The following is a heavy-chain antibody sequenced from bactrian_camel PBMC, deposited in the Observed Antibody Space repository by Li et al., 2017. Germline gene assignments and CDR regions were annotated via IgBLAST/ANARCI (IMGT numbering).Heavy chain of an antibody. CDR1: GFSATRYC. D-gene: IGHD5*01. CDR3: AADWGPCNSRFRGPFDY. J-gene: IGHJ6*01. CDR2: MNWKSETT. V-gene: IGHV3-3*01. Sequence: HVQLVESGGGSVQSGGSLRLECAASGFSATRYCSGWFRQAPGNEREGVAVMNWKSETTYADSVKGRFTIFRDNAENTLYLQMNSLKPEDTAMYYCAADWGPCNSRFRGPFDYWGQGTQVTVS.